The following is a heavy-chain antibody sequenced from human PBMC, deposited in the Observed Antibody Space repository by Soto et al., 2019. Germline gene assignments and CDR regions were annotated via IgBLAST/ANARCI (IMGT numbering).Heavy chain of an antibody. CDR1: GDSVSSNSAA. V-gene: IGHV6-1*01. Sequence: SQTLALTCVISGDSVSSNSAAWNWIRQSPSRGLEWLGRTYYRSKWYNDYAVFVKSRITINPDTSKNQFSLQLNSVTPEDTAVYYCARYSGSNSWFDPWGQGTLVTVSS. CDR2: TYYRSKWYN. CDR3: ARYSGSNSWFDP. J-gene: IGHJ5*02. D-gene: IGHD1-26*01.